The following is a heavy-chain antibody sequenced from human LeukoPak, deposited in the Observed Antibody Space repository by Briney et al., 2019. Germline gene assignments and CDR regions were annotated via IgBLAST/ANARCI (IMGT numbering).Heavy chain of an antibody. Sequence: TGGSLRLSCAASGFTFSSYSMNWVRQAPGKGLEWGSSISSSSSYIYYADSVKGRFTISRDNAKNSLYLQMNSLRAEDTAVYYCARAPNGDFYGDYMFWFDPWGQGTLVTVSS. CDR3: ARAPNGDFYGDYMFWFDP. CDR1: GFTFSSYS. V-gene: IGHV3-21*01. CDR2: ISSSSSYI. D-gene: IGHD4-17*01. J-gene: IGHJ5*02.